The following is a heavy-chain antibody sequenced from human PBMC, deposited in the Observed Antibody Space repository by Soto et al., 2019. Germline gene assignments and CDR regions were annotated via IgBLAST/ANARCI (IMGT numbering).Heavy chain of an antibody. CDR2: FDPEDGET. D-gene: IGHD2-15*01. J-gene: IGHJ5*02. CDR1: GYTLTELS. Sequence: ASVKVSCKVSGYTLTELSMHWVRQAPGKGLEWMGGFDPEDGETIYAQKFQGRVTMTEDTSTDTAYMELSSLRSEDTAVYYCATVQAGYCSGGSCRNWIDPWGQGTLVTLSS. V-gene: IGHV1-24*01. CDR3: ATVQAGYCSGGSCRNWIDP.